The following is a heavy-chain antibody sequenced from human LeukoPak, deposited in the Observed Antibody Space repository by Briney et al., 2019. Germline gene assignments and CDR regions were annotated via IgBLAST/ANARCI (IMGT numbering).Heavy chain of an antibody. J-gene: IGHJ4*02. Sequence: SETLSLTCTVSGGSLSSYYWTWIRQPPGKELEWIGYIYSRGLTRGSTNYNPSLKCRVTISVDTSKNQFSLKLSSVTAADTAVYYCARDQEYSGSYYRYFDYWGQGTLVTVSS. CDR1: GGSLSSYY. CDR3: ARDQEYSGSYYRYFDY. CDR2: IYSRGLTRGST. V-gene: IGHV4-59*01. D-gene: IGHD1-26*01.